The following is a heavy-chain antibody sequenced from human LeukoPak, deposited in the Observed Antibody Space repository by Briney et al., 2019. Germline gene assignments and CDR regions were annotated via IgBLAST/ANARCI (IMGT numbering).Heavy chain of an antibody. CDR2: INPNSGGT. V-gene: IGHV1-2*02. CDR3: ARAIYDSSGYYYTGGGKSDY. J-gene: IGHJ4*02. CDR1: GYTFTGYY. D-gene: IGHD3-22*01. Sequence: ASVKVSCKASGYTFTGYYMHWVRQAPGQGLEWIGWINPNSGGTNYAQKFQGRVTMTRDTSISTAYMELSRLRSDDMAVYYCARAIYDSSGYYYTGGGKSDYWGQGTLVTVSS.